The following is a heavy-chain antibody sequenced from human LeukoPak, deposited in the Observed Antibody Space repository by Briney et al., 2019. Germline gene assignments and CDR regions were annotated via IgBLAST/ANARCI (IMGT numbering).Heavy chain of an antibody. CDR2: ISYDGSNK. CDR3: ARNGPYSSSWYYYYYGMDV. V-gene: IGHV3-30-3*01. D-gene: IGHD6-13*01. CDR1: GFTFSSYA. J-gene: IGHJ6*02. Sequence: RGSLRLSCAASGFTFSSYAMHWVRQAPGKGLEWVAVISYDGSNKYYADSVKGRFTISRDNSKNTLYLQMNSLRAEDTAVYYCARNGPYSSSWYYYYYGMDVWGQGTTVTVSS.